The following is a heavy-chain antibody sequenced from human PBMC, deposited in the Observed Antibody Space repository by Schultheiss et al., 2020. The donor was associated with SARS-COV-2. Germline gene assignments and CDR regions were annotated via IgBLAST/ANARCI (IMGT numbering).Heavy chain of an antibody. CDR2: IYYSGST. CDR3: ARMAFDSSGYYPNWFDP. V-gene: IGHV4-59*01. Sequence: SQTLSLTCAVYGGSFSGYYWSWIRQPPGKGLEWIGYIYYSGSTNYNPSLKSRVSISVDTSKNQFSMKLSSVTAADTAVYYCARMAFDSSGYYPNWFDPWGQGTLVTVSS. D-gene: IGHD3-22*01. J-gene: IGHJ5*02. CDR1: GGSFSGYY.